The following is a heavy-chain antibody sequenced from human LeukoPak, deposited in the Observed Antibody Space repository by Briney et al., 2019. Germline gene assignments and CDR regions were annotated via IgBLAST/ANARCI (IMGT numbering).Heavy chain of an antibody. CDR1: GYSFSSYW. J-gene: IGHJ3*02. CDR2: MYREDSDT. D-gene: IGHD4/OR15-4a*01. V-gene: IGHV5-51*01. Sequence: GESLKISCKGSGYSFSSYWIAWVRQMPGKGLEWMGIMYREDSDTRYSPSFQGQVTISADRSISTAYLQWSSLKASDTAIYYRARRGAGHDAFDIWGQGTMVTVSS. CDR3: ARRGAGHDAFDI.